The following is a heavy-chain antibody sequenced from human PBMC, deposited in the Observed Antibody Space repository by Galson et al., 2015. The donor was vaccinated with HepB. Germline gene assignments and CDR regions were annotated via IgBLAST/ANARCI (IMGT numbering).Heavy chain of an antibody. CDR2: FDPEDGET. V-gene: IGHV1-24*01. CDR1: GYTLTELS. CDR3: ATRIMSSGYYYYYFDY. D-gene: IGHD3-22*01. J-gene: IGHJ4*02. Sequence: SVKVSCKVSGYTLTELSMHWVRQAPGKGLEWMGGFDPEDGETIYAQKFQGRVTMTEDTSTDTAYMELSSLRSEDTAVYYCATRIMSSGYYYYYFDYWGQGTLVTVSS.